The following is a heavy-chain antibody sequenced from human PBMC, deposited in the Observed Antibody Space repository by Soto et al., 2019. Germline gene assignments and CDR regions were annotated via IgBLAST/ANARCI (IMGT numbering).Heavy chain of an antibody. CDR1: GFTFSTYS. D-gene: IGHD6-6*01. J-gene: IGHJ6*02. CDR3: ARGGSSSDNGMDV. CDR2: ISSRSYTI. V-gene: IGHV3-48*02. Sequence: EVQLVASGGGLVQPGGSLRLSCAASGFTFSTYSMNWVRQAQGKGMEWVSYISSRSYTIYYVDSVKGRFTISRDNAKNSLYLQMNSLRDEDTAGYYCARGGSSSDNGMDVWGQGTTVTVSS.